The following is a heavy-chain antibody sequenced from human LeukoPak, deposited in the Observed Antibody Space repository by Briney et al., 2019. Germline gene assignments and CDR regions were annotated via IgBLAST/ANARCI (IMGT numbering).Heavy chain of an antibody. D-gene: IGHD6-19*01. V-gene: IGHV3-33*01. Sequence: PGGSLRLSCAGSGFTFSNYGMHWDRQAPGKGLEWVAVIYNDGSKTYYGDSVKGRFTVARDNSRKMVYLQMNTLRAEDTAVYYCARDFRSGWSDYWGQGTLVTVSS. J-gene: IGHJ4*02. CDR3: ARDFRSGWSDY. CDR2: IYNDGSKT. CDR1: GFTFSNYG.